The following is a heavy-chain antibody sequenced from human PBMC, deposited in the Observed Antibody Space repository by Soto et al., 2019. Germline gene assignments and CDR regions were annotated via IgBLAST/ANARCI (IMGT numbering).Heavy chain of an antibody. Sequence: SYDRSVYNYTRSRFAWVRQMHGKGLEWMGIIYPGDSDTRYSPSFQGQVTISADKSISTAYLQWSSLKASDTAMYYCARDFGGISGYCRVLDIWGKGTMVT. CDR1: VYNYTRSR. V-gene: IGHV5-51*01. CDR2: IYPGDSDT. CDR3: ARDFGGISGYCRVLDI. D-gene: IGHD3-22*01. J-gene: IGHJ3*02.